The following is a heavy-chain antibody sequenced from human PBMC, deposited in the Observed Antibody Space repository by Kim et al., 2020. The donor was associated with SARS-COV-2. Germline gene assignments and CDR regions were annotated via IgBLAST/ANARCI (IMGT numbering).Heavy chain of an antibody. CDR2: ISYDGSNK. Sequence: GGSLRLSCAASGFTFSSYAMHWVRQAPGKGLEWVAVISYDGSNKYYADSVKGRFTISRDNSKNTLYLQMNSLRAEDTAVYYCAREGEYYYGSGSKRYYYG. J-gene: IGHJ6*01. V-gene: IGHV3-30*04. CDR1: GFTFSSYA. D-gene: IGHD3-10*01. CDR3: AREGEYYYGSGSKRYYYG.